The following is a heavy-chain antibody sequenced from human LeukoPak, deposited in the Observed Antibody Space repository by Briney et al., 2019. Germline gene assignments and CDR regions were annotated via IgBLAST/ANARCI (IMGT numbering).Heavy chain of an antibody. J-gene: IGHJ6*03. CDR2: IYTSGST. CDR3: VRDGTDYYYYYMDV. CDR1: GGSFSSGGYY. V-gene: IGHV4-61*02. D-gene: IGHD3/OR15-3a*01. Sequence: SQTLSLTCTVSGGSFSSGGYYWSWIRQPAGKGLEWIGRIYTSGSTNYNPSLKSRVTISVDTSKNQFSLKLSSVTAADTAVYYCVRDGTDYYYYYMDVWGKGTTVTVSS.